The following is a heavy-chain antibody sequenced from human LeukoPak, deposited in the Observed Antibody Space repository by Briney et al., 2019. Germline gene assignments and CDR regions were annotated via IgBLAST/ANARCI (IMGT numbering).Heavy chain of an antibody. CDR1: GGTFGSYA. J-gene: IGHJ4*02. D-gene: IGHD6-19*01. V-gene: IGHV1-69*13. CDR2: IIPIFGTA. Sequence: SVKVSCKASGGTFGSYAISWVRQAPGQGLEWMGGIIPIFGTANYAQKFQGRVTITADESTSTAYMELRSLRSDGTAVYYCARDPNQYEAVHPFDYWGQGTLVTVSS. CDR3: ARDPNQYEAVHPFDY.